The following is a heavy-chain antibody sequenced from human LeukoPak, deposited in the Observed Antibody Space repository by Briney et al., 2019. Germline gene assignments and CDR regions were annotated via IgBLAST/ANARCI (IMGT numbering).Heavy chain of an antibody. Sequence: GESLRISCKGSGYSFSTYWIAWVRQMPGKGLEWMGIIYPGDSDTRYSPSFQGQVTISADTSINTAYLRWNSLKASDTAVYYCTRATWELVHPYYFDYWGQGTLLTVSS. CDR2: IYPGDSDT. CDR1: GYSFSTYW. J-gene: IGHJ4*02. D-gene: IGHD1-26*01. CDR3: TRATWELVHPYYFDY. V-gene: IGHV5-51*01.